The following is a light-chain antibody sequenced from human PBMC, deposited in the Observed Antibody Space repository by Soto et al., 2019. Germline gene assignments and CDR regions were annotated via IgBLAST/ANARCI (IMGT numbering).Light chain of an antibody. CDR3: AAWDDGLKGGL. J-gene: IGLJ3*02. CDR1: SSSIGSNY. Sequence: QSVLTQPPSASGTPGQRVTISCSESSSSIGSNYIYWYQQFPGTSPRLLIEANNQRASGVPDRFSGSKSANSASLAISGLKSEDEADYYCAAWDDGLKGGLFGGGTKLTVL. CDR2: ANN. V-gene: IGLV1-44*01.